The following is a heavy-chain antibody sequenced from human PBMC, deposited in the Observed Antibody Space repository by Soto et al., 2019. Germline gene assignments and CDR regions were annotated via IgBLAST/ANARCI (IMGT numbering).Heavy chain of an antibody. CDR2: ISGSGSST. CDR3: ANDQTCLADRLDY. J-gene: IGHJ4*02. V-gene: IGHV3-23*01. D-gene: IGHD3-3*02. Sequence: EVQLLESGGGLVQPGGSLRLSCAASGFTFNNYAMSWVRQAPGKGLEWVSSISGSGSSTYYVDSVKGRFTISRENCKNTLDLQLNNLRAEDTAVYYCANDQTCLADRLDYWGQGTLVTVSS. CDR1: GFTFNNYA.